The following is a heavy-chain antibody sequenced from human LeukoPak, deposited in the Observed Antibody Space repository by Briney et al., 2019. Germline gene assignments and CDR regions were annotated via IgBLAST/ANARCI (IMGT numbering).Heavy chain of an antibody. CDR3: ARDYGSTIFGATNWFDP. Sequence: ASVKVSCKASGYTFTSYGISWVRQAPGQGLEWMGWISGYNGNTNYAQNLQGRVTMTTDTSTRTAYMKLRSLRSDDTAVYYCARDYGSTIFGATNWFDPWGQGTLVTVSS. CDR2: ISGYNGNT. CDR1: GYTFTSYG. D-gene: IGHD3-3*01. J-gene: IGHJ5*02. V-gene: IGHV1-18*01.